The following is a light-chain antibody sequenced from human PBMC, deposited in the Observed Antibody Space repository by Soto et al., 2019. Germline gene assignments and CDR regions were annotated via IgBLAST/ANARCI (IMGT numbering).Light chain of an antibody. V-gene: IGLV4-69*01. CDR3: QTWGTGFQV. Sequence: QPVLTQSPSASASLGAWVKLTCTLSSGHSSYAIAWHQKQPGKGPRYLMDLNNDGSHTKGDGIPDRFSGSSSGAERYLIISSLQSEDEADYYCQTWGTGFQVFGGGTKLTVL. CDR1: SGHSSYA. CDR2: LNNDGSH. J-gene: IGLJ2*01.